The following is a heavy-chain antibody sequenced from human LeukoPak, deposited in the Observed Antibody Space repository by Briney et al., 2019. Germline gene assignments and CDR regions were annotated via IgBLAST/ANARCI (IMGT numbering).Heavy chain of an antibody. D-gene: IGHD4-17*01. CDR3: ARNPMTMVTTEGAFDY. J-gene: IGHJ4*02. Sequence: PSETLSLTCTVSGGSISSGGYYWSWIRQHAGKGLEWLGYIYYSGSTYYNPSLKSRVTISVDTSKNQFSLKLSSVTAADTAVYYCARNPMTMVTTEGAFDYWGQGTLVTVSS. V-gene: IGHV4-31*03. CDR1: GGSISSGGYY. CDR2: IYYSGST.